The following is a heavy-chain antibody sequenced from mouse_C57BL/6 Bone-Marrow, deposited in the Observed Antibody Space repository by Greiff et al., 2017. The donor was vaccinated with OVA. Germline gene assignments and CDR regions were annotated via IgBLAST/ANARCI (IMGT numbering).Heavy chain of an antibody. Sequence: EVQLVESGGDLVKPGGSLKLSCAASGFTFSSYGMSWVRQTPDKRLEWVATISSGGSYTYYPDSVKGRFTISRDNAKNTLYLQMSSLKSEDTAMYYCARLPYYYGSSFWYFDVWGTGTTVTVSS. CDR2: ISSGGSYT. J-gene: IGHJ1*03. CDR1: GFTFSSYG. CDR3: ARLPYYYGSSFWYFDV. D-gene: IGHD1-1*01. V-gene: IGHV5-6*01.